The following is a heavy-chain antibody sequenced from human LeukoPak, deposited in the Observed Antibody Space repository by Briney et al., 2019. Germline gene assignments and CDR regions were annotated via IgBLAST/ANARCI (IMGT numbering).Heavy chain of an antibody. J-gene: IGHJ1*01. V-gene: IGHV4-59*03. CDR2: VFYTGST. D-gene: IGHD3-10*01. CDR1: GDSITYYF. CDR3: ATGRVYYGSEY. Sequence: SETLSLTCTFPGDSITYYFWSCVRQPPGEGLEWIGYVFYTGSTNYNPSLMGRVTISLDTSKNQFSLRLTSVTAADTAVYYCATGRVYYGSEYWGQGAPVTVSS.